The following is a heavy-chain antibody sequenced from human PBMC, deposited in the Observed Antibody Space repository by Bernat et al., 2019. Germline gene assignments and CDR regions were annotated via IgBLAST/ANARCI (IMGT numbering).Heavy chain of an antibody. Sequence: QVQLVESGGGVVQPGRSLRLSCAASGFTFSSYGMHWVRQAPGKGLEWVAVISYDGSNKYFADSVKGRFTISRDNSKNTLYLQMNSLRAEDAAVYYCAREPSGGITIFGTLDYWGQGTLVTVSS. D-gene: IGHD3-3*01. CDR2: ISYDGSNK. V-gene: IGHV3-30*03. CDR3: AREPSGGITIFGTLDY. CDR1: GFTFSSYG. J-gene: IGHJ4*02.